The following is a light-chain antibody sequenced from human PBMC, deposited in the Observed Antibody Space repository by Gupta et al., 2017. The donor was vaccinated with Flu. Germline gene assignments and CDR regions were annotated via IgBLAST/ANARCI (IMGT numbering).Light chain of an antibody. J-gene: IGKJ5*01. Sequence: QQRPGQVPRLLISKASSLDCGVPARFSGSGSGIDFTLKISSVEADDFATYYCKQYKSYPITFGQGTRVEIK. CDR2: KAS. V-gene: IGKV1-5*03. CDR3: KQYKSYPIT.